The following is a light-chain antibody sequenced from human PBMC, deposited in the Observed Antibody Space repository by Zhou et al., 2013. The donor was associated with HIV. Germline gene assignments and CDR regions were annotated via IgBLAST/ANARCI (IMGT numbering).Light chain of an antibody. Sequence: AIRMTQSPSSLSASTGDRVTITCRASQGISSYLAWYQQKPGKAPKLLIYSASTLQSGVPSRFSGSGSGTDFSLTISRLQSEDFATYYCQQYSSYPRAFGQGTKLEIK. CDR1: QGISSY. CDR3: QQYSSYPRA. CDR2: SAS. V-gene: IGKV1-8*01. J-gene: IGKJ2*01.